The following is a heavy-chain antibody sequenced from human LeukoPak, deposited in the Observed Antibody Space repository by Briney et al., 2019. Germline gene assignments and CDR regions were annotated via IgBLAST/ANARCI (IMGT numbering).Heavy chain of an antibody. CDR1: GGSISSGGYY. J-gene: IGHJ3*02. CDR2: IYYSGST. D-gene: IGHD3-22*01. Sequence: SETLSLTCTVSGGSISSGGYYWSWIRQHPGKGLEWIVYIYYSGSTYYNPSLKSRVTISVDTSKNQFSLKLSSVTAADTAVYYCARTQPLHSNTMIVVVDAFDIWGQGTMVTVSS. V-gene: IGHV4-31*03. CDR3: ARTQPLHSNTMIVVVDAFDI.